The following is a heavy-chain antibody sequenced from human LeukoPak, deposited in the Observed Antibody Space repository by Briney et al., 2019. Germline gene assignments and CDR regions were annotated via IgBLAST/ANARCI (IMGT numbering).Heavy chain of an antibody. CDR1: GYTFTSYG. Sequence: ASVKVSCKASGYTFTSYGISWVRQAPGQGLEGMGWISAYNGNTNYAQKLQGRVIMTTDTSTSTAYMELRSLRSDNTAVYYCARGQGAAAGTHLDVWGKGTTVTVSS. D-gene: IGHD6-13*01. J-gene: IGHJ6*04. V-gene: IGHV1-18*01. CDR3: ARGQGAAAGTHLDV. CDR2: ISAYNGNT.